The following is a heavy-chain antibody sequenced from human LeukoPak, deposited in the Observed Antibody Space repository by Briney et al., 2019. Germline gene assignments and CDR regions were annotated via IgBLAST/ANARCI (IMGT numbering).Heavy chain of an antibody. CDR1: GFTFSSYS. V-gene: IGHV3-48*04. CDR2: ISSISYSI. D-gene: IGHD3-10*02. CDR3: AELGITMIGGV. J-gene: IGHJ6*04. Sequence: PGGSLRLSCAASGFTFSSYSMNWVRQAPGKGLEWVSYISSISYSIYYADSVKGRFTISRDNAKNSLYLQMNSLRAEDTAVYYCAELGITMIGGVWGKGTTVTISS.